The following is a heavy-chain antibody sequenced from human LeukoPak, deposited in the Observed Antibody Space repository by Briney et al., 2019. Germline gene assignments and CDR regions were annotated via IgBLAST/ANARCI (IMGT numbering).Heavy chain of an antibody. CDR2: ISSSSSYI. CDR3: ARVVKSGPSHYFDY. CDR1: GFTFSSYS. D-gene: IGHD3-3*01. V-gene: IGHV3-21*01. J-gene: IGHJ4*02. Sequence: GGSLRLSCAASGFTFSSYSMNWVRQAPGKGLEWVSFISSSSSYIYYADSVKGRFTISRENAKNFLYLQMNSLRAGDTAVYYCARVVKSGPSHYFDYWGQGTLVTVSS.